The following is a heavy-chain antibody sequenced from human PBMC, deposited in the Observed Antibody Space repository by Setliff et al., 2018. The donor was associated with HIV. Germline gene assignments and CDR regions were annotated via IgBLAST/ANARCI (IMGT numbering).Heavy chain of an antibody. CDR3: ARRPYYFDS. CDR1: GGSFSGYY. CDR2: IIPSGST. Sequence: KASETLSLTCAVYGGSFSGYYWSWIRQPPGKGLKWIGEIIPSGSTNYNPSLKSRVTISVDTSKNQFSLKLSSVTAADTAVYYCARRPYYFDSWGQGTLVTVSS. V-gene: IGHV4-34*12. J-gene: IGHJ4*02. D-gene: IGHD6-6*01.